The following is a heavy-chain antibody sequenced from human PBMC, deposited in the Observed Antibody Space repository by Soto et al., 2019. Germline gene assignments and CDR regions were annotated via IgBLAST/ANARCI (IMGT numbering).Heavy chain of an antibody. V-gene: IGHV3-30*18. Sequence: SGGSLRLSCAASGFTFSSYGMHWVRQAPGKGLEWVAVISYDGSSKYYADSVKGRFTISRDNSKNTLYLQMNSLRAEDTAVYYCAKVDSNHYYGMDVWGQGTTVTVSS. CDR2: ISYDGSSK. CDR1: GFTFSSYG. J-gene: IGHJ6*02. CDR3: AKVDSNHYYGMDV. D-gene: IGHD4-4*01.